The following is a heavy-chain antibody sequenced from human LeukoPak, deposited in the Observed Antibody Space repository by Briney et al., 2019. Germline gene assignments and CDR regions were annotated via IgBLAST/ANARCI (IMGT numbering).Heavy chain of an antibody. D-gene: IGHD4-17*01. CDR2: ISAYNGNT. V-gene: IGHV1-18*01. CDR3: ATVTTGIHVYV. Sequence: ASVKVSCSASGYTFTSYGISWVRQAPGQGLEWMGWISAYNGNTNYAQKLQGRVTMTTDTSTTTAYMELRSLRSDDTAVYYRATVTTGIHVYVWGKGTTVTFSS. J-gene: IGHJ6*04. CDR1: GYTFTSYG.